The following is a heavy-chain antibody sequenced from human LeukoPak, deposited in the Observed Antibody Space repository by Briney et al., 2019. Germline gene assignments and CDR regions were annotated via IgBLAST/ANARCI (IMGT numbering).Heavy chain of an antibody. J-gene: IGHJ5*02. Sequence: PSETLSLTCTVSGVSISSGGYYWSWIRQHPGKGLEWIGYIYYSGSTYYNPSLKSRVTISVDTSKNQFSLRLSSVTAADTAVYYCARGGYRGYCSSTSCPYNWFDPWGQGTLVTVSS. CDR3: ARGGYRGYCSSTSCPYNWFDP. CDR2: IYYSGST. CDR1: GVSISSGGYY. V-gene: IGHV4-31*03. D-gene: IGHD2-2*01.